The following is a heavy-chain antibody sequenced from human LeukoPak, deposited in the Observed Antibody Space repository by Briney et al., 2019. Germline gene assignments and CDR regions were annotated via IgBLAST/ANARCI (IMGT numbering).Heavy chain of an antibody. D-gene: IGHD4-17*01. V-gene: IGHV1-18*01. CDR3: AWSTVTTNYFDY. CDR1: GYTFTSYG. Sequence: ASVKVSCKASGYTFTSYGISWVRQAPGQGLEWMGWISAYNGNTNYAQKLQGRVTMTTDTSTSTAYMELRSLRSDDTAVYYCAWSTVTTNYFDYWGQGTLVTVSS. J-gene: IGHJ4*02. CDR2: ISAYNGNT.